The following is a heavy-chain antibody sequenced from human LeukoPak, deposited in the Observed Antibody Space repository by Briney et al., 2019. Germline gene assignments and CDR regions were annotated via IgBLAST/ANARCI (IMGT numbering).Heavy chain of an antibody. V-gene: IGHV3-30-3*01. Sequence: PGRSLRLSCAASGFTFSSYAMHWVRQAPGKGLERVAVISYDGSNKYYADSVKGRFTISRDNSKNTLYLQMNSLRAEDTAVYYCARNYDSSGYYGFDYWGQGTLVTVSS. CDR2: ISYDGSNK. CDR1: GFTFSSYA. D-gene: IGHD3-22*01. CDR3: ARNYDSSGYYGFDY. J-gene: IGHJ4*02.